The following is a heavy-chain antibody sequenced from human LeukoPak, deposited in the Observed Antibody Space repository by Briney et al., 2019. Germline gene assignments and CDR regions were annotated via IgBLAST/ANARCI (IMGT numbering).Heavy chain of an antibody. V-gene: IGHV4-39*01. CDR3: ARPFAGYCSSNSCYDAFDI. D-gene: IGHD2-2*01. J-gene: IGHJ3*02. CDR2: IYYSGST. Sequence: SETLSLTCTVSGGSISSSSYYWGWIRQPPGKGLEWIGSIYYSGSTYYTPSLNSRFTISVDTSKNQFSLKLSSVTAADTAVYYCARPFAGYCSSNSCYDAFDIWGQGTMVTVSS. CDR1: GGSISSSSYY.